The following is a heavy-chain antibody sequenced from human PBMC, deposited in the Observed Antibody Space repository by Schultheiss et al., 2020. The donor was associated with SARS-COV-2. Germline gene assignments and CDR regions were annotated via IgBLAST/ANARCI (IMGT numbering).Heavy chain of an antibody. CDR2: ISWNSGSI. CDR3: ACPYVGTRNSLHI. CDR1: GFTFDDYA. Sequence: GGSLRLSCADSGFTFDDYAMNWVRQAPGKGLEWVSGISWNSGSIGYADSVKGRFTISRDKAKNTLYLQMNSLRTEDTAVYYCACPYVGTRNSLHIWGRGTMVTVSS. D-gene: IGHD2-2*01. V-gene: IGHV3-9*01. J-gene: IGHJ3*02.